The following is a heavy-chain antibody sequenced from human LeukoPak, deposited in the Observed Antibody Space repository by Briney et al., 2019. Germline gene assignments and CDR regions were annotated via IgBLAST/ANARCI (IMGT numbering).Heavy chain of an antibody. Sequence: GGSLRLSCTVSGFTFNTYDMTWVRQAPGKGLAWVSGISISCDDTYYADSVKGRFTVSRDNSKNTLYLQMNSLRVDDTAVYYCVKVNWLDNWGQGALVSVAS. D-gene: IGHD1-1*01. CDR1: GFTFNTYD. V-gene: IGHV3-23*01. CDR2: ISISCDDT. CDR3: VKVNWLDN. J-gene: IGHJ4*02.